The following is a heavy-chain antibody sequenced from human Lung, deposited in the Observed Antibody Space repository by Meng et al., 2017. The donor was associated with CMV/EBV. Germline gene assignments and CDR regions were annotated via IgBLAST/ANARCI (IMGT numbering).Heavy chain of an antibody. Sequence: GGSXRLSCAASGFTFSSYAMSWVRQAPGKGLEWVSAISGSGGSTYYADSVKGRFTISRDNSKNTLYLQMNSLRAEDTAVYYCAKAYSSSSVGTNRGFDYWGQGXLVTVSS. J-gene: IGHJ4*02. CDR3: AKAYSSSSVGTNRGFDY. D-gene: IGHD6-6*01. CDR1: GFTFSSYA. CDR2: ISGSGGST. V-gene: IGHV3-23*01.